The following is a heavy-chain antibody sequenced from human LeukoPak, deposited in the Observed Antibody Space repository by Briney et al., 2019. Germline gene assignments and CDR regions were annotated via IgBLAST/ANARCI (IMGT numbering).Heavy chain of an antibody. V-gene: IGHV4-39*01. CDR3: ARSQYQLLYSFDY. CDR2: IYYSGST. D-gene: IGHD2-2*02. Sequence: KPSETLSLTCTVSGGSISSSSYYWGWIRQPPGKGLEWIGSIYYSGSTYYNPSLKSRVTISVDTSKNQFSLKLSSVTAADTAVYYCARSQYQLLYSFDYWGQGTLVTVSS. J-gene: IGHJ4*02. CDR1: GGSISSSSYY.